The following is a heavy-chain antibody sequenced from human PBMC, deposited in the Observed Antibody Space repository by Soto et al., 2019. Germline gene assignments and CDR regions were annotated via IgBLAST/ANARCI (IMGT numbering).Heavy chain of an antibody. CDR3: AREVGERASHPPSVFDY. Sequence: QVQLVQSGAEVKKPGASVKVSCKASGYTFTGYYMHWVRQAPGQGLEWMGWINPNSGGTNYAQKFQGWVTMTRDTSISTAYMELSRLRSDDTAVYYCAREVGERASHPPSVFDYWGQGTLVTVSS. CDR2: INPNSGGT. CDR1: GYTFTGYY. V-gene: IGHV1-2*04. J-gene: IGHJ4*02. D-gene: IGHD3-16*01.